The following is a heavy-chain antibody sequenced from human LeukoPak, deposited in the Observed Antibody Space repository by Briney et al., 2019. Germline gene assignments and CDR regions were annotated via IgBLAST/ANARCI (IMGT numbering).Heavy chain of an antibody. D-gene: IGHD3-10*01. V-gene: IGHV3-15*05. Sequence: GGSLRLSCAASGFIFKNAWMTWVRQAPGKGVEGVGRIKNKGDGETTDYAPPVKGRCTISRDDSEATVSLQFKYVDTEDTAIYYCTTDLALTMIRGVFVSWGQGAPVTVSS. J-gene: IGHJ4*02. CDR3: TTDLALTMIRGVFVS. CDR2: IKNKGDGETT. CDR1: GFIFKNAW.